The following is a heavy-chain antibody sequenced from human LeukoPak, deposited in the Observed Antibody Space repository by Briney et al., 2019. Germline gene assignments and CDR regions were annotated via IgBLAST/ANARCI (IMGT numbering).Heavy chain of an antibody. J-gene: IGHJ6*02. CDR3: ASQVGATTYYGMDV. V-gene: IGHV1-69*10. CDR2: IIPILGIA. Sequence: VKVSCKASGGTFSSYAISWVRQAPGQGLEWMGRIIPILGIANYAQKFQGRVTITADKSTSTAYMELSSLRSEDTAVYYCASQVGATTYYGMDVWGQGTTVTVSS. CDR1: GGTFSSYA. D-gene: IGHD1-26*01.